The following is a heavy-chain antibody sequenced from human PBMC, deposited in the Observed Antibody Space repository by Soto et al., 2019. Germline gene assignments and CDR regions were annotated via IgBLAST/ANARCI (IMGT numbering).Heavy chain of an antibody. V-gene: IGHV4-31*03. CDR2: IFYSGST. CDR1: GGSISSGGYY. Sequence: SETLSLTCTVSGGSISSGGYYWSWIRQHPGKGLEWIGYIFYSGSTYYNPSLKSRVTISVDTSKNQFSLKLCSLSSAYTAVYYFARAPGDYFYYWGQGTLVTV. CDR3: ARAPGDYFYY. J-gene: IGHJ4*02.